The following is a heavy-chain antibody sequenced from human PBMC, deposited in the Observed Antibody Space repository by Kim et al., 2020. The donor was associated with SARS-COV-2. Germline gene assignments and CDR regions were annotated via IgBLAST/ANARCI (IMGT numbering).Heavy chain of an antibody. D-gene: IGHD1-1*01. CDR2: INPNSGGT. V-gene: IGHV1-2*02. CDR3: ARLPARTTGTTSNAFDI. CDR1: GYTFTGYY. J-gene: IGHJ3*02. Sequence: ASVKVSCKASGYTFTGYYMHWVRQAPGQGLEWMGWINPNSGGTNYAQKFQGRVTMTRDTSISTAYMELSRLRSDDTAVYYCARLPARTTGTTSNAFDIWGQGTMVTVSS.